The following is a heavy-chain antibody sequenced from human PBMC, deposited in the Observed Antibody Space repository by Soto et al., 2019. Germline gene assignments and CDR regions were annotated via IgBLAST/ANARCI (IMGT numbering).Heavy chain of an antibody. CDR2: ISASSIYI. CDR3: ARAKETGLYDAFDV. D-gene: IGHD7-27*01. V-gene: IGHV3-21*01. Sequence: EVQVVESGGGLVKPGGSLRLSCAASGFTFSSYSMNWVRQAPGKGLEWVSSISASSIYIYYADSLKGRFTISRDNAKNSLDLQMNSLRVEDTAVYYCARAKETGLYDAFDVWGQGTMVTVSS. CDR1: GFTFSSYS. J-gene: IGHJ3*01.